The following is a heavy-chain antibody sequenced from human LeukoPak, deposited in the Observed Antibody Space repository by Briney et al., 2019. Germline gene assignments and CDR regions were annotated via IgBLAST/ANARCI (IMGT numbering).Heavy chain of an antibody. Sequence: PGGSLRLSCAASGFTFSSYNMNWVRQAPGKGLEWVSYISSSSSIIYYADSVKGRFTISRDNAKNSLYLQMHSLRDEDTAVYYCARDLGVIANHVVLFPAAPDYWGQGTLVTVSS. V-gene: IGHV3-48*02. J-gene: IGHJ4*02. CDR1: GFTFSSYN. CDR2: ISSSSSII. CDR3: ARDLGVIANHVVLFPAAPDY. D-gene: IGHD2-2*01.